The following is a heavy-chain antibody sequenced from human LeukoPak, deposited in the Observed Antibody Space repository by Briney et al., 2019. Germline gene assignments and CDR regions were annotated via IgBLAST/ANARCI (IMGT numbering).Heavy chain of an antibody. CDR2: ISSSDNTI. D-gene: IGHD5-24*01. V-gene: IGHV3-11*04. CDR1: GFTFSDYY. Sequence: GGSLRLSCAASGFTFSDYYMSWIRQAPGKGLEWVSSISSSDNTIYYTDSVKGRFAISSDNAKNSLYLQMKSVRAEDTAVYYCARGFYTYDQWGQGTLVTVSS. J-gene: IGHJ5*02. CDR3: ARGFYTYDQ.